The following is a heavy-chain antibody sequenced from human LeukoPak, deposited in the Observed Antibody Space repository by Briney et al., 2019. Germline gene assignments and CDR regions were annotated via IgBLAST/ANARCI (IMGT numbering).Heavy chain of an antibody. D-gene: IGHD1-14*01. CDR3: ARGAGFAEPLPEY. Sequence: GGFLRLSCAASGFTFSRYSMNWVRQAPGMGLEWVSFISSSSSYIYYADSVKGRFTISRDNAKNSLYLQMNSLRAEDTAVYYCARGAGFAEPLPEYWGQGTLLTVSS. CDR1: GFTFSRYS. J-gene: IGHJ4*02. CDR2: ISSSSSYI. V-gene: IGHV3-21*01.